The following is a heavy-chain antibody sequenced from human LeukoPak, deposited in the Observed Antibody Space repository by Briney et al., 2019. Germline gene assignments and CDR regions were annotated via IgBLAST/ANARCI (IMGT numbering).Heavy chain of an antibody. Sequence: ASETLSLTCTVSGGSISSYYWSWIRQPPGKGLEWIGYIYYSGSTNYNPSLKSRVTISVDTSKNQFSLKLSSVTAADTAEYYCARFTYYYDSSGYYYFSPFDYWGQGTLVTVSS. CDR3: ARFTYYYDSSGYYYFSPFDY. J-gene: IGHJ4*02. CDR1: GGSISSYY. V-gene: IGHV4-59*01. CDR2: IYYSGST. D-gene: IGHD3-22*01.